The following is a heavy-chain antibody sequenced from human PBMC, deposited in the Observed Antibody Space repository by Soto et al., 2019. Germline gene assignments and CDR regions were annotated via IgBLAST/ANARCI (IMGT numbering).Heavy chain of an antibody. V-gene: IGHV4-31*03. Sequence: SETLSLTCTVSGGSISSGGYYWSWIRQHPGKGLEWIGYIYYSGSTYYNPSLKSRVTISVDTSKNQFSLKLSSVTAADTAVYYCARFSMVRGVIDYWGQGTLVTVSS. CDR3: ARFSMVRGVIDY. CDR1: GGSISSGGYY. J-gene: IGHJ4*02. D-gene: IGHD3-10*01. CDR2: IYYSGST.